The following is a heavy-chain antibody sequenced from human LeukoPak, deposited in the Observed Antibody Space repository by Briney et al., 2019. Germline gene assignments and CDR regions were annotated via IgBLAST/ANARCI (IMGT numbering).Heavy chain of an antibody. CDR2: ISGSGGRT. Sequence: GGSLRLSCAASGFTFSSYAMSWVRQAPGKGLEWVSAISGSGGRTYYAASVKGRFTISRDNSKNTLYLQMNSLRAEDTAVYYCAKMAPLYYDSSGYYYWGQGTLVTVSS. V-gene: IGHV3-23*01. CDR1: GFTFSSYA. J-gene: IGHJ4*02. CDR3: AKMAPLYYDSSGYYY. D-gene: IGHD3-22*01.